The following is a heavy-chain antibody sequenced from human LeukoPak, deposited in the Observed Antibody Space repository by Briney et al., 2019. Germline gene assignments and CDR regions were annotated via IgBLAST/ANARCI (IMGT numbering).Heavy chain of an antibody. CDR1: GFTFDTYG. CDR2: ISWNSGSI. Sequence: GGSLRLSCAASGFTFDTYGMNWVRQAPGKGLEWVSGISWNSGSIGYADSVKGRFTISRDNAKNSLYLQMNSLRAEDTALYYCAKAGSWYGSYYFDYWGQGTLVTVSS. J-gene: IGHJ4*02. CDR3: AKAGSWYGSYYFDY. V-gene: IGHV3-9*01. D-gene: IGHD6-13*01.